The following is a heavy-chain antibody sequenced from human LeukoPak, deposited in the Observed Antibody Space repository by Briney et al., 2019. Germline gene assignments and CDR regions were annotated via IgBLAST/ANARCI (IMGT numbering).Heavy chain of an antibody. J-gene: IGHJ6*02. D-gene: IGHD3-10*01. CDR2: ISGDGSMT. Sequence: GGSLRLSCVASGFTFSSYCMSWVRQAPGKELVWVSRISGDGSMTSYADSVKGRFTISRDNAKDTLFLQMTSLRVEDTAVYSCASLLTPYHGSGGGGMDVWGQGTTVTVSS. CDR1: GFTFSSYC. V-gene: IGHV3-74*01. CDR3: ASLLTPYHGSGGGGMDV.